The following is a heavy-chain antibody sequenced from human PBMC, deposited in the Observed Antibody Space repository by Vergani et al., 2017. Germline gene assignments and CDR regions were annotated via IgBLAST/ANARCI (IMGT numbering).Heavy chain of an antibody. CDR3: ARDGRTLWPYD. J-gene: IGHJ4*02. Sequence: EVQLVESGGGLVQPGGSLTSPGPSSGFPSSSNSMIWVRKAPGKGLEWVSFIYSGGTTYYADSVKGRFTISRDNSKNTLYLQMNSLRAEDTAVYYCARDGRTLWPYDWGQGTLVTVSS. D-gene: IGHD1-26*01. CDR1: GFPSSSNS. V-gene: IGHV3-66*02. CDR2: IYSGGTT.